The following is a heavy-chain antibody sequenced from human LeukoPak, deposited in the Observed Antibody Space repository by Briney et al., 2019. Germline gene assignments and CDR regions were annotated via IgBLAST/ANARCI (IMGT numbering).Heavy chain of an antibody. CDR1: GYTFTGYY. J-gene: IGHJ4*02. V-gene: IGHV1-2*02. D-gene: IGHD1-26*01. CDR3: ARVKFRWELHYGY. CDR2: INPNSGGT. Sequence: GASVKVSCKASGYTFTGYYMHWVRQAPGQGLEWMGWINPNSGGTNYAQKFQGRVTMTRDTSISTAYMELSRLRSDDTAVYYCARVKFRWELHYGYWGQGTLVTVSS.